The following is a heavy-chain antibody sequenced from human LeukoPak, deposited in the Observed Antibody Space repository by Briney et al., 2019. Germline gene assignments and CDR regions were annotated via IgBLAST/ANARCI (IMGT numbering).Heavy chain of an antibody. CDR3: AREDREMATIGSDY. V-gene: IGHV3-21*01. D-gene: IGHD5-24*01. J-gene: IGHJ4*02. Sequence: RGSLRLSCAASGFTFSSYSMNWVRQAPGKGLEWVSYISSSSSYIYYADSVKGRFTISRDNAKNSLYLQMNSMRAEETAVYYCAREDREMATIGSDYWGQGTLVTVS. CDR2: ISSSSSYI. CDR1: GFTFSSYS.